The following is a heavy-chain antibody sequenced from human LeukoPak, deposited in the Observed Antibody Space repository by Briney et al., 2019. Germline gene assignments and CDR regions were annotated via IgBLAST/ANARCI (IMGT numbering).Heavy chain of an antibody. CDR2: IYPGDSDT. J-gene: IGHJ4*02. CDR1: GYSFTSYW. CDR3: ARRVAAASTFLDY. Sequence: GESLKISCKGSGYSFTSYWIGLVRQMAGKGLEWMGIIYPGDSDTRYSPSFQGQVTIAADKSNSTAYLQWSRLKASDTATYYCARRVAAASTFLDYCGQGTLVTASS. V-gene: IGHV5-51*01. D-gene: IGHD6-13*01.